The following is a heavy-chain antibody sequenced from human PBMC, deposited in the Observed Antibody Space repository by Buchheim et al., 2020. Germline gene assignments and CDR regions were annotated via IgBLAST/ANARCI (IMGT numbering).Heavy chain of an antibody. J-gene: IGHJ6*02. CDR1: GGSMNSEGYS. Sequence: QMQLQESGSGLVTVSQTLSLTCAVFGGSMNSEGYSWNWIRQPPGKGLEWIGHIYQGENSHYDPSLKSRPTISLYRSKNHFSLKLRSVTAADTAVYYCARAPSYSGMDVWGLGTT. CDR2: IYQGENS. V-gene: IGHV4-30-2*01. CDR3: ARAPSYSGMDV.